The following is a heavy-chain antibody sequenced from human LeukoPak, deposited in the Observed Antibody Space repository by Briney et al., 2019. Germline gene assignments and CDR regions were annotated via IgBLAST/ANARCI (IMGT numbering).Heavy chain of an antibody. CDR2: INHSGST. Sequence: SETLSLTCAVYGGSFSGYYWSWIRQPPGKGLEWIGEINHSGSTNYNPSLKSRATISVDTSKNQFSLELSSVTAADTAVYYCAKWSLVNYYGMDVWGQGTTVTVSS. V-gene: IGHV4-34*01. CDR3: AKWSLVNYYGMDV. J-gene: IGHJ6*02. D-gene: IGHD3-10*01. CDR1: GGSFSGYY.